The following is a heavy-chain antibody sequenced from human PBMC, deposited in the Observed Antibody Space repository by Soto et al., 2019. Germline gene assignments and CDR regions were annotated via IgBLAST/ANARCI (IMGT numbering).Heavy chain of an antibody. CDR1: GFTFSSYA. D-gene: IGHD2-2*01. CDR2: ISGSGGST. V-gene: IGHV3-23*01. CDR3: ARLPIPLGYCSSTSCLEYYFDY. J-gene: IGHJ4*02. Sequence: GSLRLSCAASGFTFSSYAMSWVRQAPGKGLEWVSAISGSGGSTYYADPVKGRFTISRDNSKNTLYLQMNSLRAEDTAVYYCARLPIPLGYCSSTSCLEYYFDYWGQGTLVTVSS.